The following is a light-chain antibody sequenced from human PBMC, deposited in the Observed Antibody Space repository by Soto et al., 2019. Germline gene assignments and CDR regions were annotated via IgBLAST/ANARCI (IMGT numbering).Light chain of an antibody. CDR1: QSVNSN. V-gene: IGKV3-15*01. J-gene: IGKJ4*01. CDR2: GAS. Sequence: EKVMTQSPAALSVSSGERATLSCRASQSVNSNLAWYQQKAGQAPRLLLYGASTRATGIPARFSGSASGTEFTLTISSLQSEDSAVYYCQQYNDWPLTFGGGTKVEI. CDR3: QQYNDWPLT.